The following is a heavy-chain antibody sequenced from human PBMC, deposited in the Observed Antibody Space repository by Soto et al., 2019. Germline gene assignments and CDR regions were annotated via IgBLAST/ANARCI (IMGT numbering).Heavy chain of an antibody. V-gene: IGHV1-69*13. CDR2: IIPIFGTA. J-gene: IGHJ6*02. CDR1: GGTFSSYA. CDR3: ARPDYWLLLVRGYHYCCMDF. D-gene: IGHD3-10*01. Sequence: SVKVSCKASGGTFSSYAISWVRQAPGQGLEWMGGIIPIFGTANYAQKFQGRVTITADESTSTAYMELSSLRSEDTAVYYCARPDYWLLLVRGYHYCCMDFWGQGTSVTVFS.